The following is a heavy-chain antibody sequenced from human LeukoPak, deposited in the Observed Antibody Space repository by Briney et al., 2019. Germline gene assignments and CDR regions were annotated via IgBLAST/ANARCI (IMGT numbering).Heavy chain of an antibody. CDR3: ARRLDYYDSSGRSYYFDY. CDR2: ISYDGSNK. Sequence: PGGSLRLSCAASGFTFSSYAMHWVRQAPGKGLEWVAVISYDGSNKYYADSVKGRFTISRDNANNSLYLQMNSLRAEDTAVYYYARRLDYYDSSGRSYYFDYWGQGTLVTVSS. CDR1: GFTFSSYA. V-gene: IGHV3-30-3*01. D-gene: IGHD3-22*01. J-gene: IGHJ4*02.